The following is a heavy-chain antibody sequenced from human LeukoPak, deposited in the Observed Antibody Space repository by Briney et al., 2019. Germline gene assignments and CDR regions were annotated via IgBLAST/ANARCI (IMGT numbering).Heavy chain of an antibody. J-gene: IGHJ4*02. V-gene: IGHV3-74*01. CDR2: INSDGSST. D-gene: IGHD3-9*01. CDR1: GFTFSSYW. Sequence: GGSLRLSCAASGFTFSSYWMHWVRHAPGKGLVWVSRINSDGSSTSYADSVKGRFTTSRDNAKNTLYLQMNSLRAEDTAVYYCARAGSYFDWLLAFDYWGQGTLVTVSS. CDR3: ARAGSYFDWLLAFDY.